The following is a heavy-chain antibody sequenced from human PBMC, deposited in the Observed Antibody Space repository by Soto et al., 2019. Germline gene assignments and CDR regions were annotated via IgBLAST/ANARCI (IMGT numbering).Heavy chain of an antibody. D-gene: IGHD3-10*01. J-gene: IGHJ5*02. V-gene: IGHV4-39*01. Sequence: LSEKLSLTCTVSRDSLSSGIYYWAFIRQHTGQGLEWIGSIYYRGSTYYNPSLKSRVTISVDTSKNQFSLKLSSVTAADTAVYYCARCGTLYYYGSGSRRFDPWGQGTLVTVS. CDR3: ARCGTLYYYGSGSRRFDP. CDR2: IYYRGST. CDR1: RDSLSSGIYY.